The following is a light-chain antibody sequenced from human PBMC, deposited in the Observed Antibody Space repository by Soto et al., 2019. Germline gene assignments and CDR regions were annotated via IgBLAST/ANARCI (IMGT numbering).Light chain of an antibody. CDR1: LSVLYSSNNKNY. Sequence: DSVMTESPDSPAVSLGERATINCKSSLSVLYSSNNKNYLAWYQEKQGQPPKMLIYWASTRESGVPDRFSGSGSGTDFTLPISSLQAEDVAVDYCQQYYSNPLTFGGGTKVDIK. V-gene: IGKV4-1*01. CDR3: QQYYSNPLT. J-gene: IGKJ4*01. CDR2: WAS.